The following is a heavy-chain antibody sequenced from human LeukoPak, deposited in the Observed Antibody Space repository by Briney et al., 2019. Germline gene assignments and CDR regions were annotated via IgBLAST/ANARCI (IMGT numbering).Heavy chain of an antibody. V-gene: IGHV3-53*01. CDR2: IYSGGST. D-gene: IGHD3-10*02. J-gene: IGHJ3*02. CDR1: GFTVSSNS. CDR3: AKFFTGEYVRAFDI. Sequence: GGSLRLSCTVSGFTVSSNSMSWVRQAPGKGLEWVSFIYSGGSTQYSDSVKGRFTISRDNSKNTLYLQMNSLRAEDTAVYYCAKFFTGEYVRAFDIWGQGTMVTVSS.